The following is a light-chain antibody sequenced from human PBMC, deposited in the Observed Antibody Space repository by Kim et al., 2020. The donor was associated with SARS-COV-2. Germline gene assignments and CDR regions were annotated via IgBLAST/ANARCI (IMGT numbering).Light chain of an antibody. CDR1: NLRSYY. Sequence: ALGQTVRITCQGDNLRSYYATWYQQKTVQAPLLVIYDKNNRPSGIPARFSGSYSGNTASLTITGAQAGDEAVYYGNSRESGINHVIFGGGTQLTVL. CDR3: NSRESGINHVI. J-gene: IGLJ2*01. CDR2: DKN. V-gene: IGLV3-19*01.